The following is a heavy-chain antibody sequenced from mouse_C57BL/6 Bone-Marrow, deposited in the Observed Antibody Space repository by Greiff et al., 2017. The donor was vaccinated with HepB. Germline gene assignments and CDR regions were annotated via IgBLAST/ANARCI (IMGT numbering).Heavy chain of an antibody. Sequence: EVKLVESGGGLVKPGGSLKLSCAASGFTFSSYAMSWVRQTPEKRLEWVATISDGGSYTYYPDNVKGRFTISRDNAKNNLYLQMSHLKSEDTAMYYCARDGGYYSPYYYATDYWGQGTSVTVSS. CDR1: GFTFSSYA. CDR3: ARDGGYYSPYYYATDY. D-gene: IGHD2-12*01. CDR2: ISDGGSYT. V-gene: IGHV5-4*01. J-gene: IGHJ4*01.